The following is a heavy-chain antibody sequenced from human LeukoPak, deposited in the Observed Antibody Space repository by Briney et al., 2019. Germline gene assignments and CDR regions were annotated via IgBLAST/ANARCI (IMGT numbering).Heavy chain of an antibody. V-gene: IGHV4-59*01. Sequence: SETLSLTCSVSGVSISSYYWSWIRQPPGKGLERIGYIHYSGSSNYNPSLRGRVTISVDTSKNQFSLKLSSVTAADTAVYYCARGRTGDAFDIWGQGTMVAVSS. J-gene: IGHJ3*02. CDR3: ARGRTGDAFDI. CDR2: IHYSGSS. CDR1: GVSISSYY. D-gene: IGHD1-1*01.